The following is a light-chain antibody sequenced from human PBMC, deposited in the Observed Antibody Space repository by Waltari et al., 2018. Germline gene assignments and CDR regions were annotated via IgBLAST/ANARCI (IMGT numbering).Light chain of an antibody. Sequence: EIVLTQSPATLSLSPGERATLSCRASQSISSYLAWYQQKPGQAPRLLIYDTSNRATGIPARFSGSGSGTDFTLTISSLEPEDFAVYFCQHGSNWPPYTFGQGTKLEIK. CDR2: DTS. CDR3: QHGSNWPPYT. V-gene: IGKV3-11*01. CDR1: QSISSY. J-gene: IGKJ2*01.